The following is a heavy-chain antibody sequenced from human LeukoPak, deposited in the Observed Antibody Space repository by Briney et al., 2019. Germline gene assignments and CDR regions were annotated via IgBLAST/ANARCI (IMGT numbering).Heavy chain of an antibody. CDR1: GGTFSSYA. Sequence: SVKVSCKASGGTFSSYAISWVRQAPGQGLEWMGGIIPIFGTANYAQKFQGRVTITADGSTSTAYMELSSLRSEDTAVYYCAAVVPAVMGYFDYWGQGTLVTVSS. CDR2: IIPIFGTA. D-gene: IGHD2-2*01. V-gene: IGHV1-69*13. CDR3: AAVVPAVMGYFDY. J-gene: IGHJ4*02.